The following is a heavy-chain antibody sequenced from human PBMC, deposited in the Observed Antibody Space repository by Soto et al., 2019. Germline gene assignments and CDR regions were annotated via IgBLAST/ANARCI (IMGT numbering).Heavy chain of an antibody. V-gene: IGHV5-51*01. CDR3: ARTRSSKLGFYYDGMDA. CDR2: IYPGDSHT. CDR1: GYSFASYW. J-gene: IGHJ6*02. Sequence: GESLKISCQGSGYSFASYWIGWVRPMPGKDLELMGIIYPGDSHTRYSPSLQGQDTISADNSLRTSYQQWTSHKASDAAMYYCARTRSSKLGFYYDGMDAWGQGTTVTVSS. D-gene: IGHD2-2*03.